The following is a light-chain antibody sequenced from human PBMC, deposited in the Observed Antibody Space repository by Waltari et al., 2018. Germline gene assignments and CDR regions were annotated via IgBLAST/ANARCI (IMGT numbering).Light chain of an antibody. Sequence: DIVMTQTPLSLSVTPGQPASIPCKSSQSLLHSDGKTYLYWYLQKPGQSPQLLIYEASNRFAGVPDRFSGSGSGTDFTLKISRVEAEDVGVYYCLQSIQPLTFGPGTKVDFK. J-gene: IGKJ3*01. CDR1: QSLLHSDGKTY. V-gene: IGKV2D-29*02. CDR3: LQSIQPLT. CDR2: EAS.